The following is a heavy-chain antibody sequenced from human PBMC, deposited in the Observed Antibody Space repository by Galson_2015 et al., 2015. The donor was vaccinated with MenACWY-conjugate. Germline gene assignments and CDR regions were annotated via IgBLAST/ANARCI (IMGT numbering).Heavy chain of an antibody. CDR1: GFTFSNYG. J-gene: IGHJ4*02. Sequence: SLRLSCAGSGFTFSNYGMLWVRQAPGKGLEWVALISRNGKDEFYVDSVKGHFTLSRDNSKNTVYLHMNSLRAEDTALYYCAREDGDRADGGGDCWGQGTLLTVSS. V-gene: IGHV3-30*03. D-gene: IGHD5-24*01. CDR3: AREDGDRADGGGDC. CDR2: ISRNGKDE.